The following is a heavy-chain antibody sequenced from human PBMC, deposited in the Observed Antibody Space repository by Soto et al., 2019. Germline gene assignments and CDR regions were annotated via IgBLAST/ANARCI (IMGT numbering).Heavy chain of an antibody. CDR3: ARRAAAGASDDY. D-gene: IGHD6-13*01. V-gene: IGHV4-59*01. CDR2: IYYSGIT. CDR1: GLSISSYY. Sequence: SETLSLTCTVSGLSISSYYSSWFRQPQGKGLEWVGYIYYSGITNYNPSLKRRFTISVDTSKNQFPLKLSSGTAADTAVYYCARRAAAGASDDYWGQGTLVTVSS. J-gene: IGHJ4*02.